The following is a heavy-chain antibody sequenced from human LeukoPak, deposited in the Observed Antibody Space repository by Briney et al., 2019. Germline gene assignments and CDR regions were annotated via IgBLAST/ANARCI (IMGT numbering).Heavy chain of an antibody. V-gene: IGHV1-69*05. D-gene: IGHD3-10*01. CDR3: ARGGPNYYCSGSPDYYYYYMDV. CDR2: IIPFFGAG. Sequence: SVKLSCNGSGGTFSSYGIGWVRQGPGQGLEWVGGIIPFFGAGNYAQKFQGRVTITTDESTSTAYMELSSLRSEDTAVYYCARGGPNYYCSGSPDYYYYYMDVWGKGTTVTVSS. J-gene: IGHJ6*03. CDR1: GGTFSSYG.